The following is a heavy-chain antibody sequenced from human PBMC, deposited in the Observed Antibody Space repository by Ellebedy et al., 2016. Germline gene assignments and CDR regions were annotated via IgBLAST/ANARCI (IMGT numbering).Heavy chain of an antibody. J-gene: IGHJ4*02. CDR3: AKERKSGYSSSWYDGPRGD. Sequence: GGSLRLXCAASGFTFSSYAMSWVRQAPGKGLEWVSAIGGSDSSTYYADSVKGRFTISRDNSKNTLYLQMNSLRAEDTAVYYCAKERKSGYSSSWYDGPRGDWGQGTLVTVSS. CDR1: GFTFSSYA. V-gene: IGHV3-23*01. CDR2: IGGSDSST. D-gene: IGHD6-13*01.